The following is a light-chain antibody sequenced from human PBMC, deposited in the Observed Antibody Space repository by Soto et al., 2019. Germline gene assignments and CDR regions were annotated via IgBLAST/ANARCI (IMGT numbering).Light chain of an antibody. CDR2: LNSDGSH. CDR3: QTWGTGIQV. Sequence: QHVLTQSPSASASLGASVKLTCSRSSGHSSYAIAWHQQQPEKGPRYLMKLNSDGSHTKGDGIPDRFSGSSSGAERYLTISSLQSEDEADYYCQTWGTGIQVFGGGTKLTVL. V-gene: IGLV4-69*01. J-gene: IGLJ2*01. CDR1: SGHSSYA.